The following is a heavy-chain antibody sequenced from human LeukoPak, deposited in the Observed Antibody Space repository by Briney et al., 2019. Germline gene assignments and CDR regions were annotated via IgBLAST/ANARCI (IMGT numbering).Heavy chain of an antibody. V-gene: IGHV1-2*06. CDR1: GYTFIGYY. D-gene: IGHD6-19*01. CDR3: ARAARAVAEFDY. J-gene: IGHJ4*02. CDR2: INPNSGGT. Sequence: ASVKVSCKASGYTFIGYYIHWVRQAPGQGLEWMGRINPNSGGTNYAQKFQGRVTMTRDTSISTAYMEPSRLRSDDTAVYYCARAARAVAEFDYWGQGTLVTVSS.